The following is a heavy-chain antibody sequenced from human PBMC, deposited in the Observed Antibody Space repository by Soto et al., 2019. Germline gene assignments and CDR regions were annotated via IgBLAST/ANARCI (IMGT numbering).Heavy chain of an antibody. CDR3: AKDRGGGAVVPDY. J-gene: IGHJ4*02. D-gene: IGHD2-21*01. CDR2: IWYDGSNE. Sequence: QVQLVESGGGVVQPGRSLRLSCAASGFSFSSYGIHWVRQAPGKGLEWVAVIWYDGSNEYYADSVKGRFSISRDNSKSRVYRQMNSLRAEATAVYYCAKDRGGGAVVPDYWGQGTLVTVSS. V-gene: IGHV3-33*06. CDR1: GFSFSSYG.